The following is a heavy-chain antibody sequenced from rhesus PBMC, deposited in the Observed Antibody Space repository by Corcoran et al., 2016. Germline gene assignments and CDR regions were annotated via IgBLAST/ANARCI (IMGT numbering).Heavy chain of an antibody. Sequence: QVQLQESGPGLVKPSETLSLTCAVSGGSFSSYWWTWIRQPPGKGLEWIGEINGNSGNTNYNPSLRSRVTISKDASKNHFSLKLDSVPAADTAVYYCASQPYTSGWSGIDYWGQGVLVTVSS. J-gene: IGHJ4*01. CDR2: INGNSGNT. V-gene: IGHV4-80*01. D-gene: IGHD6S26*01. CDR1: GGSFSSYW. CDR3: ASQPYTSGWSGIDY.